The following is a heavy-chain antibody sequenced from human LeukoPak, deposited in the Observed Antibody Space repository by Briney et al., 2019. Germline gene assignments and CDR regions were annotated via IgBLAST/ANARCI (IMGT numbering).Heavy chain of an antibody. Sequence: PSETLSLTCAVYGGSFSGYYWSWIRQPPGKGLEWIGEINHSGSTNYNPSLKSRVTISVDTSKNQFSLKLSSVTAADTAVYYCARRAGTTVKRERHFDYWGQGTLVTVSS. CDR3: ARRAGTTVKRERHFDY. J-gene: IGHJ4*02. D-gene: IGHD4-17*01. CDR1: GGSFSGYY. V-gene: IGHV4-34*01. CDR2: INHSGST.